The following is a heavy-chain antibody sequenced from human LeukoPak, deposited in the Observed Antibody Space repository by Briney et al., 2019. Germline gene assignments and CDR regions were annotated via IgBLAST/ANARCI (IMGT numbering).Heavy chain of an antibody. D-gene: IGHD3-22*01. V-gene: IGHV3-23*01. CDR1: GFTISSYG. J-gene: IGHJ4*02. CDR3: AKSPLRFTMMVTIDY. CDR2: ISGSGGST. Sequence: GGSLRLSCAASGFTISSYGMSWVRQAPGKGLEWVSAISGSGGSTYYANSVNGRFTISRDNSKNTQYLQMNSLRAEDTAVYYCAKSPLRFTMMVTIDYWSKGTMVTVSS.